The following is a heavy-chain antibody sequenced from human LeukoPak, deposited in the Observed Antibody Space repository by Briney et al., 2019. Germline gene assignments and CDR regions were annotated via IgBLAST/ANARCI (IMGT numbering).Heavy chain of an antibody. CDR2: INPSGDGR. CDR1: GYTFGTHW. J-gene: IGHJ6*03. V-gene: IGHV1-46*01. CDR3: ARGRRGSSWYALVYYYYYYMDV. D-gene: IGHD6-13*01. Sequence: VASVKVSCKASGYTFGTHWMHWVRQAPGQGLEWMGIINPSGDGRLYAQKFQGRVTVTRDMSTRTVYMELSDLRPEDTAVYYCARGRRGSSWYALVYYYYYYMDVWGKGTTVTVSS.